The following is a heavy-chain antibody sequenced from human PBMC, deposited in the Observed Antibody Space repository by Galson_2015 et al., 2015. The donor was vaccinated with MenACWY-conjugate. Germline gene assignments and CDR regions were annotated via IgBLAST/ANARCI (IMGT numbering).Heavy chain of an antibody. CDR3: TTGSTAMKLHDAFDI. CDR1: GFTFSNAW. D-gene: IGHD5-18*01. J-gene: IGHJ3*02. V-gene: IGHV3-15*01. CDR2: IKSKTDGGTT. Sequence: SLRLSCAASGFTFSNAWMSWVRQAPGKGLEWVGRIKSKTDGGTTDYAAPVKGRFTISRDDSKNTLYLQMNSLKTEDTAVYYCTTGSTAMKLHDAFDIWGQGTMVTVSS.